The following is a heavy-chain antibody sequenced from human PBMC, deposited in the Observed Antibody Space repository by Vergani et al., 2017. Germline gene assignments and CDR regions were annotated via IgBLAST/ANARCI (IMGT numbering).Heavy chain of an antibody. CDR2: IYYSGST. CDR3: ASFGYSGYYFDY. D-gene: IGHD3-22*01. Sequence: QVQLQESGPGLVKPSETLSLTCTVSGGSISSYYWSWIRQPPGKGLEWIGYIYYSGSTNYNPSLKSRVTISVDTSKNQFSLKLSSVTAADTAVYYCASFGYSGYYFDYWGQGTLVTVSS. CDR1: GGSISSYY. V-gene: IGHV4-59*01. J-gene: IGHJ4*02.